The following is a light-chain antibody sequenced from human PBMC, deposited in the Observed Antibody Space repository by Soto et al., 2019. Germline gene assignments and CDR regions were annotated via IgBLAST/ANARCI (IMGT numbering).Light chain of an antibody. Sequence: EIVLTQSPSTLSLSPGERSTLSCMASQSVSSYLAWYQQKPGQAPRLLIYDASNRATGIPARFSASGSGTDFTLTISDVQPEDFALYYCHQRQSWPRTFGQGTKVDI. CDR3: HQRQSWPRT. J-gene: IGKJ1*01. CDR1: QSVSSY. V-gene: IGKV3-11*01. CDR2: DAS.